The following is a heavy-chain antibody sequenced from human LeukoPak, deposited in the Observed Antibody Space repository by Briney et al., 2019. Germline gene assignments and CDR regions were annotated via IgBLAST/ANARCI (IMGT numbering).Heavy chain of an antibody. CDR2: INPNSGGT. J-gene: IGHJ5*02. V-gene: IGHV1-2*02. CDR1: GYTFTGYY. Sequence: ASVKVSCKASGYTFTGYYMHWVRQAPGQGLEWVGWINPNSGGTNYTQKFQGRVTMTRDTSISTAYMELSRLRSDDTAVYYCARGPYYYDSSGYYYWFDPWGQGTLVTVSS. CDR3: ARGPYYYDSSGYYYWFDP. D-gene: IGHD3-22*01.